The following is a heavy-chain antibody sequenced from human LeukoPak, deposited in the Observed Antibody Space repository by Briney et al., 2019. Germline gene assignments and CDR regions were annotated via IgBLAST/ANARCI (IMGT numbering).Heavy chain of an antibody. J-gene: IGHJ4*02. CDR3: ARASMVRAPLWY. V-gene: IGHV4-38-2*02. CDR1: GYSISSGYY. Sequence: SETLSLTCTVSGYSISSGYYWGWIRQPPGKGLEWIGSIYHSGSTYYNPSLKSRVTISVDTSKNQFSLKLSSVTAADTAVYYCARASMVRAPLWYWGQGTLVTVSS. D-gene: IGHD3-10*01. CDR2: IYHSGST.